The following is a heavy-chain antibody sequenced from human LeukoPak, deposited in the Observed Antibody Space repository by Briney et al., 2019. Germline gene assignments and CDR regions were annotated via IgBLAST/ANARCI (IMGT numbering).Heavy chain of an antibody. V-gene: IGHV4-39*01. CDR1: GGSISSSSYY. CDR3: ARVGSSYGPFDY. D-gene: IGHD5-18*01. J-gene: IGHJ4*02. Sequence: SETLSLTCTVSGGSISSSSYYWGWIRQPPGKGLEWIGSIYYSGSTYYNPSLKSRVTISVDTSKNQFSLKLSSVTAADTAVYYCARVGSSYGPFDYWGQGILVTVSS. CDR2: IYYSGST.